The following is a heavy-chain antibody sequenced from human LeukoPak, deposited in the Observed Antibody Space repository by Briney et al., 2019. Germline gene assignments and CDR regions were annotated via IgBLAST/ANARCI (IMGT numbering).Heavy chain of an antibody. CDR3: AASRLHIAAAGTPLDY. CDR2: IYTSGST. V-gene: IGHV4-61*02. CDR1: GGSISSGSYY. D-gene: IGHD6-13*01. J-gene: IGHJ4*02. Sequence: SQTLSLTCTVSGGSISSGSYYWSWIRQPAGKGLEWIGRIYTSGSTNYNPSLKSRVTISVDTSKNQFSLKLSSVTAADTAVYYCAASRLHIAAAGTPLDYWGQGTLVTVSS.